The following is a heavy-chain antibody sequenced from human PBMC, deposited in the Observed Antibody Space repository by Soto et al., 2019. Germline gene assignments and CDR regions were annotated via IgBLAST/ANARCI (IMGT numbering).Heavy chain of an antibody. J-gene: IGHJ1*01. CDR1: AGSISSGGYS. CDR3: ASAYSSIPPLASLL. D-gene: IGHD6-13*01. V-gene: IGHV4-30-2*01. CDR2: IYHSGST. Sequence: PSETLCLTCAVSAGSISSGGYSWSWIRQPPGKGLEWIGYIYHSGSTYYNPSLKSRVTISVDRSKNQFSLKLSSVTAADTAVYYCASAYSSIPPLASLLWDPATLVT.